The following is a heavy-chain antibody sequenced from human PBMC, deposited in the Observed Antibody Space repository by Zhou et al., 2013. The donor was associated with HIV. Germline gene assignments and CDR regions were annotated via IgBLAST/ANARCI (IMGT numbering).Heavy chain of an antibody. CDR1: GYPFTSYG. D-gene: IGHD3-3*01. CDR3: ARTGIFEVLRRFDP. CDR2: ISAYKGDT. Sequence: QLQVVQSGAEVKKPGASVKVSCKASGYPFTSYGITWVRQAPGQGLEWMGWISAYKGDTNYSQKFQGRVTMTTDPSTSTAYLELRSLRSDDTAVYYCARTGIFEVLRRFDPWGQGTLVTVSS. V-gene: IGHV1-18*01. J-gene: IGHJ5*02.